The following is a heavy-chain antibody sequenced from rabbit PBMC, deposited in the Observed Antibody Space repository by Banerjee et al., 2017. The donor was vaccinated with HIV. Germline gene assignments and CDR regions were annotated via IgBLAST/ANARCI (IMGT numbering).Heavy chain of an antibody. V-gene: IGHV1S40*01. J-gene: IGHJ4*01. CDR1: GFSLSNNYV. CDR3: ARDLAGVIGWNFGL. CDR2: IAAGSSGGT. Sequence: QSLEESGGDLVKPGASLTLTCTASGFSLSNNYVMCWVRQAPGKGPEWVACIAAGSSGGTYYASWAKGRFTISKTSSTTVTLQMTSLTAADTATYFCARDLAGVIGWNFGLWGPGTLVNV. D-gene: IGHD4-1*01.